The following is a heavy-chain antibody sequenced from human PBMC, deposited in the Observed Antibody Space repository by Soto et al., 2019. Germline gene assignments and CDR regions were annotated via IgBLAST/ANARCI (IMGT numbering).Heavy chain of an antibody. CDR3: ARNESSNIYGMDV. J-gene: IGHJ6*02. CDR2: ISSSSFSI. CDR1: GFTFSSYS. D-gene: IGHD6-6*01. Sequence: GGSLRLSCAASGFTFSSYSMNWVRQAPGKGLEWVSSISSSSFSINYADSVKGRFSISRDDAQNSLHLQMNNLRAEDTAVYYCARNESSNIYGMDVWGQGTTVTVSS. V-gene: IGHV3-21*01.